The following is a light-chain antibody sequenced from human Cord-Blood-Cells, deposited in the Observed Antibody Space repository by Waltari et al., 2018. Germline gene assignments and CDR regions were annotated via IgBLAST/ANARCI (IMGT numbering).Light chain of an antibody. Sequence: EIVLPQSPGTLSLSPGERATLSCRASQSVSSSYLAWYQQKPGQAPRPLIYGASSRATGIPDRFSCSGSGTDFTLTISRLEPEDFAVYYCQQYGSSPTFGQGTKVEIE. CDR2: GAS. CDR3: QQYGSSPT. V-gene: IGKV3-20*01. J-gene: IGKJ1*01. CDR1: QSVSSSY.